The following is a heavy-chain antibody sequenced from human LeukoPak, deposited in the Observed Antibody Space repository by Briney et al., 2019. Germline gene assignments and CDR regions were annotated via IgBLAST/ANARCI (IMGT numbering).Heavy chain of an antibody. J-gene: IGHJ1*01. Sequence: TGGSLRLSCDASGFTFRRSWMHWVRQAPGKGLVWVSRIKSDGKTNYADSVKGRFTISRDNAKNTESLQMDTLRDEDTGVDSCASAPPQVGGYYPEYFRHWGQGTLVTVSS. CDR3: ASAPPQVGGYYPEYFRH. CDR1: GFTFRRSW. V-gene: IGHV3-74*01. D-gene: IGHD3-22*01. CDR2: IKSDGKT.